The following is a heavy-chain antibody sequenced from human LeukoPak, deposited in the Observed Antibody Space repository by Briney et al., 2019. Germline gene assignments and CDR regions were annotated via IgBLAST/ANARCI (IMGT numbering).Heavy chain of an antibody. V-gene: IGHV3-23*01. CDR1: GFTFSSYA. J-gene: IGHJ4*02. D-gene: IGHD4-17*01. CDR2: ISGSGGST. CDR3: AKGGGATVTTYLVY. Sequence: GSLRLSCAASGFTFSSYAMSWVRQAPGKGLEWVSAISGSGGSTYYADSVKGRFTLSRDNSKNTLYLQMNSLRAEDTAIYYCAKGGGATVTTYLVYWGQGTLVTVSS.